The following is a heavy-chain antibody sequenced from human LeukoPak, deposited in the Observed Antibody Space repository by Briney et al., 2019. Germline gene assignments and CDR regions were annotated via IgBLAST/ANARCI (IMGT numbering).Heavy chain of an antibody. CDR3: AKERPLYDSSGYYYSGAFDI. J-gene: IGHJ3*02. D-gene: IGHD3-22*01. CDR2: IKQDGSEK. Sequence: GGSLRLSCAASGFTFSSYWMSWVRQAPGKGLEWVANIKQDGSEKYYADSVKGRFTISRDNSKNTLYLQMNSLRAEDTAVYYCAKERPLYDSSGYYYSGAFDIWGQGTMVTVSS. CDR1: GFTFSSYW. V-gene: IGHV3-7*01.